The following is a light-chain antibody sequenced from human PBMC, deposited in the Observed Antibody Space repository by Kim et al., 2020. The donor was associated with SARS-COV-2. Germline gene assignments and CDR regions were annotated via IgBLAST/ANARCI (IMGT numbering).Light chain of an antibody. J-gene: IGKJ4*01. Sequence: ATINCKSSQSVLYSSNNRNSLAWYQQKPGPPPKLLISGASNRDSGVPDRFSASESGTDFTLTISSLQAEDVAVYYCQQYLSVPLTFGGGTKVDIK. CDR2: GAS. V-gene: IGKV4-1*01. CDR1: QSVLYSSNNRNS. CDR3: QQYLSVPLT.